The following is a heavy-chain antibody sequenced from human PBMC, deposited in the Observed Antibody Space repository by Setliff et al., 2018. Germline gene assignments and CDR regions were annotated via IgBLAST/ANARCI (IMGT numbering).Heavy chain of an antibody. J-gene: IGHJ6*02. Sequence: GPSVKVSCKASGYTFITYSIHWVRLAPGQRLEWMGSVYVGNGDTKYSQKFQGRVTITADKSTSTAYMELSSLRSEDTAVYYCASGYSGYDWLYYYGMDVWGQGTTVTVSS. CDR1: GYTFITYS. D-gene: IGHD5-12*01. CDR2: VYVGNGDT. CDR3: ASGYSGYDWLYYYGMDV. V-gene: IGHV1-3*01.